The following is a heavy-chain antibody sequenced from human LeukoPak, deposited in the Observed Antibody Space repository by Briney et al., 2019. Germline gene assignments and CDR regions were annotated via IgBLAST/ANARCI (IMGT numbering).Heavy chain of an antibody. D-gene: IGHD2-15*01. Sequence: GGSLRLSCAASGFTFSDYYMSWVRQAPGKGLEWVSYISGSGSTIYYAEYVKSRFTISRDNAKNSLYLQMNSLRAEDTAVYYCARDWDIYCSGGSCYDYWGQGTLVTVSS. J-gene: IGHJ4*02. CDR1: GFTFSDYY. V-gene: IGHV3-11*01. CDR2: ISGSGSTI. CDR3: ARDWDIYCSGGSCYDY.